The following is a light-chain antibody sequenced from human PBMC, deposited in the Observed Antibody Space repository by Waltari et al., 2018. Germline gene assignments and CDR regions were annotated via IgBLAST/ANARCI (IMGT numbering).Light chain of an antibody. CDR3: MQALQTHT. CDR2: LGS. CDR1: QSLLHSNGYNY. J-gene: IGKJ2*01. V-gene: IGKV2-28*01. Sequence: DIVMTQSPFSLPVTPGEPASISCRSSQSLLHSNGYNYLDWYLQKPGQSPQLLIYLGSNRASGVPDRFSGGGSGTDFTLKISRVEAEDVGVYYCMQALQTHTFGQGTKLEIK.